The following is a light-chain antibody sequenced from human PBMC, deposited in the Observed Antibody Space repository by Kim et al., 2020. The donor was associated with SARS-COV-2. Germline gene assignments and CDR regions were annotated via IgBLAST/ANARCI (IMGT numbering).Light chain of an antibody. CDR3: QKYNSAPRT. J-gene: IGKJ1*01. V-gene: IGKV1-27*01. CDR1: QGISSY. Sequence: DIQMTQSPSSLSASVGDRVTITCRASQGISSYLAWYQQKPGKVTKLLIYAASTLQSGVPSRFSGSGSGTDFTLTISSLQPEDVATYYCQKYNSAPRTFGQGTKVDIK. CDR2: AAS.